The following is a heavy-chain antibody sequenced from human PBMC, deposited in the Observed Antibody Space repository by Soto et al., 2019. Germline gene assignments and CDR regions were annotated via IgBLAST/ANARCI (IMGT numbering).Heavy chain of an antibody. Sequence: EVQVVESGGGLVQPGESLRLSCAASGFPFTPFWMHWVRQAPGKGLVWLSHINSDGSTKVYADSVKGRFTISRDNAKNTLYLQMNSPKAEDTAVYYCVRDRGSPDSFNVWGRGTMVTVSS. CDR3: VRDRGSPDSFNV. CDR1: GFPFTPFW. V-gene: IGHV3-74*01. CDR2: INSDGSTK. D-gene: IGHD3-16*01. J-gene: IGHJ3*01.